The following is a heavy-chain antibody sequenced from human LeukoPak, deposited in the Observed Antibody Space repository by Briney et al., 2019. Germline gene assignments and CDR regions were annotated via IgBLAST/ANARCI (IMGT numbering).Heavy chain of an antibody. J-gene: IGHJ4*02. CDR2: INHSGST. Sequence: SETLSLTCAVYGGSFSGYYWSWIRQPPGKGLEWIGEINHSGSTNYNQSLKSRVTISVDTSKNQFSLKLSSVTAADTAVYYCARGVGALKGKINYWGQGTLVTVSS. D-gene: IGHD1-26*01. V-gene: IGHV4-34*01. CDR1: GGSFSGYY. CDR3: ARGVGALKGKINY.